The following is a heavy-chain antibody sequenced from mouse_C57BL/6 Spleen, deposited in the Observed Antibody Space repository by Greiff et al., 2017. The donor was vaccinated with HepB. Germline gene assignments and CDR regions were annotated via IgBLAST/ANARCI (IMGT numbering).Heavy chain of an antibody. Sequence: VQLQQSGAELVKPGASVKMSCKASGYTFTSYWITWVKQRPGQGLEWIGDIYPGSGSTNYNEKFKSKATLTVDTSSSTAYMQLSSLTSEDSAVYYCARYPRYYSNYLYYFDYWGQGTTLTVSS. D-gene: IGHD2-5*01. J-gene: IGHJ2*01. CDR1: GYTFTSYW. V-gene: IGHV1-55*01. CDR3: ARYPRYYSNYLYYFDY. CDR2: IYPGSGST.